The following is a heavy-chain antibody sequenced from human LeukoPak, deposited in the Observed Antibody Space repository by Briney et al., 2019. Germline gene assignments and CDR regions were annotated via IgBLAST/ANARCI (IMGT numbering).Heavy chain of an antibody. CDR1: GFTFSNHW. D-gene: IGHD3-22*01. Sequence: GGSLRLSCASSGFTFSNHWLSWVRQAPGKGLEWVAAIWYDGSNKYYADSVKGRFTISRDNSKNTLYLQMNSLRAEDTALYYCARGQEYYYDSSAYSKFDYWGQGTLVTVSS. CDR3: ARGQEYYYDSSAYSKFDY. J-gene: IGHJ4*02. CDR2: IWYDGSNK. V-gene: IGHV3-33*08.